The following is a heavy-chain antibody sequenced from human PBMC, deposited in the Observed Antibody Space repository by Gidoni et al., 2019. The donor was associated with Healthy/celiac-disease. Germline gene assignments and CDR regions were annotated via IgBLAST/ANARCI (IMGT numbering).Heavy chain of an antibody. CDR1: GYTFTSYA. J-gene: IGHJ4*02. CDR2: INAGNGNT. D-gene: IGHD6-19*01. Sequence: QVQLVQSGAEVKKPGASVKVSCQASGYTFTSYAMHWVRQAPGQRLEWMGWINAGNGNTKYSQKFQGRVTITRDTSASTAYMELSSLRSEDTAVYYCARDPRGLVPRPIDYWGQGTLVTVSS. CDR3: ARDPRGLVPRPIDY. V-gene: IGHV1-3*01.